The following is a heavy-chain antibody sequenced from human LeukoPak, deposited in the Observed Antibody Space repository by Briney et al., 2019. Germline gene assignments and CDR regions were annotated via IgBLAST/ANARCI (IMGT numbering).Heavy chain of an antibody. CDR2: ISGSGGST. Sequence: QAGGSLRLSCVASGFTFSTYAMNWVRQAPGKGLEWVSAISGSGGSTYYADSVKGRFTISRDNSKNTLYLQMNSLRAEDTAVYYCAKGWFRKPFDYWGQGTLVTVSS. J-gene: IGHJ4*02. V-gene: IGHV3-23*01. CDR1: GFTFSTYA. D-gene: IGHD3-10*01. CDR3: AKGWFRKPFDY.